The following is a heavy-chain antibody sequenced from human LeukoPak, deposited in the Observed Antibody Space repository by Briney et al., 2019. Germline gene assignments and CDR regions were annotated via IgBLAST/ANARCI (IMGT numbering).Heavy chain of an antibody. V-gene: IGHV4-30-2*01. J-gene: IGHJ5*02. CDR1: GGSISSGGYS. Sequence: PSETLSLTCAVSGGSISSGGYSWSWIRQPPGKGLEWIGYIYHSGSTYYNPSLKSRVTISVDRSKNQFSLKLSSVAAADTAVYYCARGLEYSGYDSNNWFDPWGQGTLVTVSS. CDR2: IYHSGST. D-gene: IGHD5-12*01. CDR3: ARGLEYSGYDSNNWFDP.